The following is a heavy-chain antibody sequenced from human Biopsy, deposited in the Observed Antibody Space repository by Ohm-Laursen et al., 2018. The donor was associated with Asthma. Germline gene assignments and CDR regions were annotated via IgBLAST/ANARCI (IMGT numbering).Heavy chain of an antibody. CDR2: IYYSGRT. CDR3: ARAVSSSSDWYFDL. Sequence: SETLSFTCIVSGDAMSTSGSYRGWIRQSPGKGLEWIGSIYYSGRTYYNQSLESRVTISAHKSKNHFSLKVTSVTAADTAVYYCARAVSSSSDWYFDLWGRGDLVTVSS. CDR1: GDAMSTSGSY. V-gene: IGHV4-39*02. J-gene: IGHJ2*01. D-gene: IGHD6-6*01.